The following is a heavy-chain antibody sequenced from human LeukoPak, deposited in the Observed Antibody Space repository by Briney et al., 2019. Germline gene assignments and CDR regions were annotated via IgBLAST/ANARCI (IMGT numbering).Heavy chain of an antibody. Sequence: PSETLSLTCTVSGGSISSYYWSWIRQPPGKGLEWIGYIYYSGGTNYNPSLKSRVTISVDTSKNQFSLKLSSVTAADTAVYYCAGDSSGLALFARWGQGTLVTVSS. J-gene: IGHJ4*02. CDR2: IYYSGGT. CDR1: GGSISSYY. CDR3: AGDSSGLALFAR. D-gene: IGHD3-22*01. V-gene: IGHV4-59*01.